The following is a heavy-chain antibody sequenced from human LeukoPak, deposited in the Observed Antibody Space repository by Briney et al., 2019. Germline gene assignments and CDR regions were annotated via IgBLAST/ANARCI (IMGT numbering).Heavy chain of an antibody. V-gene: IGHV1-2*04. Sequence: ASVKVSCKASGYTFTGYYMHWVRQAPGQGLEWMGWINPNSGGTNYAQKFQGWVTMTRDTSISTAYMELSRLRSDDTAVYYCARGMVRGVMITDYWGLGTLVTVSS. J-gene: IGHJ4*02. CDR2: INPNSGGT. CDR3: ARGMVRGVMITDY. D-gene: IGHD3-10*01. CDR1: GYTFTGYY.